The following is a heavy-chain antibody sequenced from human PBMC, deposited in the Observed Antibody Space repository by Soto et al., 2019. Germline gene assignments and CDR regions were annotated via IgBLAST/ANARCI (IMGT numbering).Heavy chain of an antibody. Sequence: ASVXVSFRASWYTVTIYGIIFFLQAPGQGLEWIGWISAYNVNTNYAQKLQGRVTMTTDTSTSTAYMELRSLRSDDTAVYYCARATRIAEEYWFEPWGKGTLV. CDR3: ARATRIAEEYWFEP. D-gene: IGHD6-13*01. J-gene: IGHJ5*02. CDR2: ISAYNVNT. CDR1: WYTVTIYG. V-gene: IGHV1-18*01.